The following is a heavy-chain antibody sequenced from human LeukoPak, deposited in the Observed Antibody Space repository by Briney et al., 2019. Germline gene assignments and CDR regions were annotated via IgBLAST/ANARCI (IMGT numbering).Heavy chain of an antibody. CDR3: ARTANFAAGYYIDY. J-gene: IGHJ4*02. CDR1: GFTFSSYT. CDR2: ISGSSRHK. V-gene: IGHV3-21*01. D-gene: IGHD6-13*01. Sequence: GGSLRLSCGASGFTFSSYTMNWVRQAPGKGLEWVSSISGSSRHKYYADSVKGRFTISRDNAKNSLYLQMDSLRAEDTAVYHCARTANFAAGYYIDYWGQGTLVTVSS.